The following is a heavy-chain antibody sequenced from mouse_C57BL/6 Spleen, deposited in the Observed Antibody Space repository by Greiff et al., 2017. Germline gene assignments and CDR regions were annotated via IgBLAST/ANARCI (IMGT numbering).Heavy chain of an antibody. J-gene: IGHJ2*01. CDR2: INPNNGGT. D-gene: IGHD2-2*01. Sequence: VQLQQSGPELVKPGASVKISCKASGYTFTDYYMNWVKQSHGKSLEWIGDINPNNGGTSYNQKFKGKATLTVDKSSSTAYMELRSLTSEDSAVYYCARTGGGLPDYWGQGTTLTVSS. CDR1: GYTFTDYY. V-gene: IGHV1-26*01. CDR3: ARTGGGLPDY.